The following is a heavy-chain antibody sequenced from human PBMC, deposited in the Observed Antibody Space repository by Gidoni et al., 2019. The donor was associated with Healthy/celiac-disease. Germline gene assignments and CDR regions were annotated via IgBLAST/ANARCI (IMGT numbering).Heavy chain of an antibody. D-gene: IGHD1-26*01. CDR2: ISGSGGST. J-gene: IGHJ5*02. V-gene: IGHV3-23*01. CDR3: ATQYSGSYSLDP. CDR1: GFTFSSYA. Sequence: EVQLLESGGGLVQPGGSLRLSCAASGFTFSSYAMSWVRQAPGKGLEWVSAISGSGGSTYYADSVKGRFTISRDNSKNTLYLQMNSLRAEDTAVYYCATQYSGSYSLDPWGQGTLVTVSS.